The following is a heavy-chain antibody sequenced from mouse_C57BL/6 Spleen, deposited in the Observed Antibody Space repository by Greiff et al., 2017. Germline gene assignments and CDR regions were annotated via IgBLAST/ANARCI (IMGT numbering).Heavy chain of an antibody. CDR2: INYDGSST. D-gene: IGHD1-1*01. CDR3: ARIYGSSPYWYFDV. Sequence: EVQLVESEGGLVQPGSSMKLSCTASGFTFSDYYMAWVRQVPEKGLEWVANINYDGSSTYYLDSLKSRFIISRDNAKNILYLQMSSLKSEDTATYYCARIYGSSPYWYFDVWGTGTTVTVSS. CDR1: GFTFSDYY. V-gene: IGHV5-16*01. J-gene: IGHJ1*03.